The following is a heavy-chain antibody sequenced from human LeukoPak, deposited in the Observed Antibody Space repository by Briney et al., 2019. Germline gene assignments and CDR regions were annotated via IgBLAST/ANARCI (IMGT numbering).Heavy chain of an antibody. CDR1: GFTFSSYA. CDR3: AKSDCTSSSCYTIDY. CDR2: ISDSGADT. D-gene: IGHD2-2*02. Sequence: GGSLRLACAASGFTFSSYAMSWVRQAPEKGLEWVSVISDSGADTSYADSGKGRFTIFRDNSKNTLYLQMNSLRAEDTAVYYCAKSDCTSSSCYTIDYWGQGTLVTVSS. J-gene: IGHJ4*02. V-gene: IGHV3-23*01.